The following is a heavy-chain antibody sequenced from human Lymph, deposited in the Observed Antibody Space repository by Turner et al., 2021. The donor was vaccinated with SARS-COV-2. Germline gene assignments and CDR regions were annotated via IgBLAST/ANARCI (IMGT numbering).Heavy chain of an antibody. CDR3: ARGPPDFPYYFDY. CDR2: ITFTSSYI. J-gene: IGHJ4*02. CDR1: GFTFSSYS. Sequence: EVQLVESGGGLVKPGGSLRLYCPASGFTFSSYSMNWVRQAPGKGLEWVSSITFTSSYIYYADSVKGRFTISRDNAKNSLYLQMNSLRAEDTAVYYCARGPPDFPYYFDYWGQGTLVTVSS. D-gene: IGHD2-21*02. V-gene: IGHV3-21*01.